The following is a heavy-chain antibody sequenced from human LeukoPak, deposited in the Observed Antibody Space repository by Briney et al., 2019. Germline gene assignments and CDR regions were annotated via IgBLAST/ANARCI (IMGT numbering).Heavy chain of an antibody. CDR3: AKGPHYSSSWYYFDY. V-gene: IGHV3-23*01. J-gene: IGHJ4*02. CDR1: GFTFSSYA. Sequence: GGSLRLSCAASGFTFSSYAMSWVRQAPGKGLEWVSAISGSGGSTYYADSVKGRFTISRDNSKNTLYLQMNSLRAEDTAVYYCAKGPHYSSSWYYFDYRGQGTLVTVSS. CDR2: ISGSGGST. D-gene: IGHD6-13*01.